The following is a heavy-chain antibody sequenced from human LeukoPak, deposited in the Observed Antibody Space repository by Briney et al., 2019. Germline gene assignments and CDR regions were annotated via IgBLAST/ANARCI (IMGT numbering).Heavy chain of an antibody. CDR3: ARAGCDILTGYYSSVY. D-gene: IGHD3-9*01. V-gene: IGHV3-21*01. CDR1: GFTFSSYS. J-gene: IGHJ4*02. CDR2: ISSSSSYI. Sequence: GGSLRLSCAASGFTFSSYSMNWVRQAPGKGLEWVSSISSSSSYIYYADSVKGRFTISRDNAKNSLYLQMNSLRAEDTAVYYCARAGCDILTGYYSSVYWGQGTLVTVSS.